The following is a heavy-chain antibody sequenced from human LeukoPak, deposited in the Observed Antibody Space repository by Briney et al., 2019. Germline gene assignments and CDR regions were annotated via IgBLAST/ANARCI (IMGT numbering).Heavy chain of an antibody. CDR3: VGRKSTTPNWFDP. CDR1: GGSINSASYY. CDR2: IYYSGVT. V-gene: IGHV4-39*01. D-gene: IGHD1-1*01. J-gene: IGHJ5*02. Sequence: SETLSLTCTVSGGSINSASYYWGWIRQSPGKGLEWIGAIYYSGVTFYNPSLKSRVTISVDTSKNQLSLKLTSVTAADTSIYYCVGRKSTTPNWFDPWGQGTLVTVSS.